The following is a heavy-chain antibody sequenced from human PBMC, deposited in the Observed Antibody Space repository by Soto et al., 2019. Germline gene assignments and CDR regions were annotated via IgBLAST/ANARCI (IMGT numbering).Heavy chain of an antibody. Sequence: GESLKISCKGSGYNFAGYWIAWVRQMPGKGLELMGIIYPSDSDTRYRPSFQGQVTISADKSISSAYLQWSSLRASDTAMYYCARGGVSTRNFDYWGHGTPVTVSS. D-gene: IGHD3-3*01. J-gene: IGHJ4*01. CDR3: ARGGVSTRNFDY. CDR2: IYPSDSDT. CDR1: GYNFAGYW. V-gene: IGHV5-51*01.